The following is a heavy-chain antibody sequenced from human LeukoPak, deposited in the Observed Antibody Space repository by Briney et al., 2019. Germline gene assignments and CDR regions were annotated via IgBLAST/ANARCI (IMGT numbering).Heavy chain of an antibody. CDR3: RWEPKY. Sequence: GGSLRLSCAASGFNVSNNYMSWVRQTPGKGLEWVSLIYSGGSTYYADSVKGRFTISRDNSKNTLYLQMNSLRAEDTAVYYCRWEPKYWGQGTLVTVSS. D-gene: IGHD1-26*01. CDR1: GFNVSNNY. CDR2: IYSGGST. V-gene: IGHV3-66*01. J-gene: IGHJ4*02.